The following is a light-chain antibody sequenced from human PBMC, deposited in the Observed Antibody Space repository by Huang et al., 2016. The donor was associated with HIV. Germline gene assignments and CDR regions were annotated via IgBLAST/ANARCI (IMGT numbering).Light chain of an antibody. Sequence: DIVLTQSPGTLSLSPGRGATLSCRASQRVSTYYLAWYQQKPGQAPRLLIHGTSTRAAGIPDRFSGSGSGTDFTLTISRLESEDSAVYYCHHYGGSSWTFGLGTKVEIK. CDR2: GTS. CDR3: HHYGGSSWT. J-gene: IGKJ1*01. CDR1: QRVSTYY. V-gene: IGKV3-20*01.